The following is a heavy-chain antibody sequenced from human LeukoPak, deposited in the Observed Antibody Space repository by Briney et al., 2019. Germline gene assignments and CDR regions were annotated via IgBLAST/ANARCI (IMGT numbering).Heavy chain of an antibody. CDR2: ISSSSSYI. V-gene: IGHV3-21*01. CDR3: AGSGPYDYVWGSYHFDY. J-gene: IGHJ4*02. CDR1: GFTFSSHW. D-gene: IGHD3-16*02. Sequence: GGSLRLSCAASGFTFSSHWMSWVRQAPGKGLEWVSSISSSSSYIYYADSVKGRFTISRDNAKNSLYLQMNSLRAEDTAVYYCAGSGPYDYVWGSYHFDYWGQGTLVTVSS.